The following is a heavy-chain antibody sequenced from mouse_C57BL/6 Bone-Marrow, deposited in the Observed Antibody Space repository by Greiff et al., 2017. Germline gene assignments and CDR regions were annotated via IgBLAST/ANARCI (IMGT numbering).Heavy chain of an antibody. D-gene: IGHD3-2*02. J-gene: IGHJ4*01. V-gene: IGHV5-15*01. CDR2: ISNLAYSI. CDR3: ARRGQLRPLYYAMDY. Sequence: EVKLVESGGGLVQPGGSLKLSCAASGFTFSDYGMAWVRQAPRKGPEWVAFISNLAYSIYYADTVTGRFTISRANAKNTPYLEMSSRRSEDTAMYYCARRGQLRPLYYAMDYWGQGTSVTVSS. CDR1: GFTFSDYG.